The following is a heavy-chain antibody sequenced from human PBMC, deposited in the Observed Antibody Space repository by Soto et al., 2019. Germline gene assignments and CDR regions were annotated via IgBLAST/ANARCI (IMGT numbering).Heavy chain of an antibody. CDR1: GFSLSTDDVG. V-gene: IGHV2-5*02. J-gene: IGHJ4*02. CDR2: IYWDDDK. CDR3: ARSKYSLSSFDY. D-gene: IGHD6-6*01. Sequence: SGPTLVNPTQTLPLTCTFSGFSLSTDDVGVGWIRQPPGKALDWLAVIYWDDDKRYSPSLKSRLTITKDTSKNQVLLTMTNMDPVDTATYFCARSKYSLSSFDYRGQGALVTVSS.